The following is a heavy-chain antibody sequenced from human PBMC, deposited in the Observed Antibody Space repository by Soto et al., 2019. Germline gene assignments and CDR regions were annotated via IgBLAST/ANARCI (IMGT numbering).Heavy chain of an antibody. Sequence: SETLSLTCAVYGGSFSGYYWSWIRQPPGKGLEWIGEINHSGSTNYNPSLKSRVTISVDTSKNQFSLKLSSVTAADTAVYYCARGPRVPAAIRWFDPWGQGTLVTVSS. V-gene: IGHV4-34*01. D-gene: IGHD2-2*02. CDR3: ARGPRVPAAIRWFDP. J-gene: IGHJ5*02. CDR1: GGSFSGYY. CDR2: INHSGST.